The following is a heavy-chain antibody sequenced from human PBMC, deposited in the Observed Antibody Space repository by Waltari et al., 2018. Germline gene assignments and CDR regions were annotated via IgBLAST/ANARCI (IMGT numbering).Heavy chain of an antibody. Sequence: QVQLQESGPGLVKPSETLSLTCTVSGGSISSYYWSWIRQPPGKGLEWIGYIYYSGSTNYNPSLKIRVTISVDTSKNQFSLKLSSVTAADTAVYYCARDRREGFDYWGQGTLVTVSS. V-gene: IGHV4-59*01. CDR2: IYYSGST. CDR1: GGSISSYY. CDR3: ARDRREGFDY. J-gene: IGHJ4*02. D-gene: IGHD1-26*01.